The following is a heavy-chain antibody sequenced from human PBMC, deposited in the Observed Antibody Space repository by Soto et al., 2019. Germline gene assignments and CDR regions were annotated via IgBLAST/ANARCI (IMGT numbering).Heavy chain of an antibody. Sequence: QVQLVESGGGVVQSGRSLRLSCAASGFTFSTYGMHWVRQAPGKGLEWVAVISYDGSNKYYADSVKGRFTISRDNSKNTLYLQMNSRRAEDTAVYYCAKDALGYYYGSGYDYGMDVWGQGTTVTVSS. CDR2: ISYDGSNK. CDR1: GFTFSTYG. CDR3: AKDALGYYYGSGYDYGMDV. J-gene: IGHJ6*02. V-gene: IGHV3-30*18. D-gene: IGHD3-10*01.